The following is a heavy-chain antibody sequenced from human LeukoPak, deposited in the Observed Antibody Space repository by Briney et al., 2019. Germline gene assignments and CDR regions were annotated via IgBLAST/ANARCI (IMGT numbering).Heavy chain of an antibody. Sequence: TPSETLSLTCTVSGGSISSYYWSWIRQPPGKGLEWIGYIYYSGSTNYNPSLKSRVTISVDTSKNQFSLKLSSVTAADTAVYYCARHALALRFGLNFDYWGQGTLVTVSS. CDR1: GGSISSYY. V-gene: IGHV4-59*08. J-gene: IGHJ4*02. CDR2: IYYSGST. CDR3: ARHALALRFGLNFDY. D-gene: IGHD3-3*01.